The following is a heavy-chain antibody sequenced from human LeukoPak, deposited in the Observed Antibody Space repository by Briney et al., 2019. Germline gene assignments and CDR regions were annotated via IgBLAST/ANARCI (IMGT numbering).Heavy chain of an antibody. CDR3: ARSFWSQGRYDWVDP. D-gene: IGHD3-3*01. Sequence: SEALSLTCTVSGATINSYYWNWIRQSPGKGLEWIGHIYDSGTTKYNPSLKGRVNISVDTSKSQVSLKMTSVTAADTAVYYCARSFWSQGRYDWVDPWGQGTLVTVSS. CDR1: GATINSYY. CDR2: IYDSGTT. V-gene: IGHV4-59*01. J-gene: IGHJ5*02.